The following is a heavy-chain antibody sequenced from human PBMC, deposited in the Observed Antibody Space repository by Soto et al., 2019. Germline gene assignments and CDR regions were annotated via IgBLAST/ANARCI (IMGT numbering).Heavy chain of an antibody. CDR2: IWYDGSNK. V-gene: IGHV3-33*01. J-gene: IGHJ6*03. D-gene: IGHD3-3*01. CDR3: ARDPQTATIFGVVNNYYYYYMDV. CDR1: GFTFSSYG. Sequence: QVQLVESGGGVVQPGRSLRLSCAASGFTFSSYGMHWVRQAPGKGLEWVAVIWYDGSNKYYADSVKGRFTISRDNSKNTLYLQMNSLRAEDTAVYYCARDPQTATIFGVVNNYYYYYMDVWGKGTTVTVSS.